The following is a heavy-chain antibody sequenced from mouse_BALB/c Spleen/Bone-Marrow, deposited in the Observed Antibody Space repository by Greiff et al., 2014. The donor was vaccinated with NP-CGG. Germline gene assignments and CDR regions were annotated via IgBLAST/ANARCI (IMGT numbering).Heavy chain of an antibody. Sequence: QVQLQQSGPELVRPGVSVKISCKGSGYTFTDYAMHWVKQSHAKSLEWIGVISTYYGNTNYNQKFKGKATMTVDKSSSTAYMELARLTSEDSAIYYCARERLTGTSYWYFDVWGAGTTVTVSS. V-gene: IGHV1-67*01. D-gene: IGHD4-1*01. CDR3: ARERLTGTSYWYFDV. CDR2: ISTYYGNT. CDR1: GYTFTDYA. J-gene: IGHJ1*01.